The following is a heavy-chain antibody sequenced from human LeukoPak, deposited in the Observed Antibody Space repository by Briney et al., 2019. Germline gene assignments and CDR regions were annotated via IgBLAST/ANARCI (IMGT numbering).Heavy chain of an antibody. CDR2: FDPEDGET. V-gene: IGHV1-24*01. CDR1: GYTLTELS. D-gene: IGHD2-2*01. CDR3: ARPLVVPAAPYYYYGMDV. Sequence: ASVKVSCTVSGYTLTELSMHWVRQAPGKGLEWMGGFDPEDGETIYAQKFQGRVTITADKSTSTAYMELSSLRSEDTAVYYCARPLVVPAAPYYYYGMDVWGQGTTVTVSS. J-gene: IGHJ6*02.